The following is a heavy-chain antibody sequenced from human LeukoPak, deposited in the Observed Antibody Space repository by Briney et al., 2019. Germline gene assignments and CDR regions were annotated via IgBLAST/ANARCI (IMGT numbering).Heavy chain of an antibody. CDR1: GASISSGGYS. CDR2: SSHSGST. CDR3: AREGYDVLTGYYAMDV. D-gene: IGHD3-9*01. J-gene: IGHJ6*02. Sequence: PSETLSLTCAVSGASISSGGYSWSWIRQPPGKGLEWIGYSSHSGSTFYNPSLKSRVTISVDRSKNQFSLQLSSVTAADTAVYYCAREGYDVLTGYYAMDVWGQGTTVTVSS. V-gene: IGHV4-30-2*01.